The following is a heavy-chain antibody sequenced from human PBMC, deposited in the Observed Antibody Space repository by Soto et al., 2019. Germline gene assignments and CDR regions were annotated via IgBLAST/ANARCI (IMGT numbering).Heavy chain of an antibody. CDR3: ARGATTYDY. Sequence: QVQLQESGPGLVKPSETLSLTCTVSGGSINSYYWSWIRQPPGKGLEWIGFMHYTETTKYNPALKSRVTISVDTSKNQVSLRLRSVTAADTAVYYCARGATTYDYWGQGALGIVSS. D-gene: IGHD1-26*01. CDR2: MHYTETT. J-gene: IGHJ4*02. CDR1: GGSINSYY. V-gene: IGHV4-59*08.